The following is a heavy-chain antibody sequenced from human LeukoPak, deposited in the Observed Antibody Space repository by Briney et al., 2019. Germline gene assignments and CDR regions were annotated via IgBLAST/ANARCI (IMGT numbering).Heavy chain of an antibody. CDR1: GYTFTSYY. Sequence: GASVKVSCKASGYTFTSYYMHWVRQAPGQGLEWMGIINPSGGSTSYAQKFQGRVTMTGDTSTSTVYMELSSLRSEDTAVYYCARDVPYSSGWSYYYYYGMDVWGQGTTVTVSS. J-gene: IGHJ6*02. CDR3: ARDVPYSSGWSYYYYYGMDV. CDR2: INPSGGST. V-gene: IGHV1-46*01. D-gene: IGHD6-19*01.